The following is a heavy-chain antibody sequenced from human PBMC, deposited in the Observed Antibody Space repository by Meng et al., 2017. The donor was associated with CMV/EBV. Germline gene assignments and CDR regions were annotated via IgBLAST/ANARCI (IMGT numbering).Heavy chain of an antibody. CDR1: GGSVSSGSYY. CDR3: ARDKLEYSSSFKVGWFDP. CDR2: IYYSGST. V-gene: IGHV4-61*01. J-gene: IGHJ5*02. D-gene: IGHD6-6*01. Sequence: SETLSLTCTVSGGSVSSGSYYWSWIRQPPGKGLEWIGYIYYSGSTNYNPSLKSRVTISVDTSKNQFSLKLSSVTAADTAVYYCARDKLEYSSSFKVGWFDPWGQGTLVTVSS.